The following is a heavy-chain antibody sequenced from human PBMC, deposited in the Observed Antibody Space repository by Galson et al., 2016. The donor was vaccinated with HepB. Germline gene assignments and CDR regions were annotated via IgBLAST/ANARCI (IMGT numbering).Heavy chain of an antibody. CDR3: ARALRGTTSFFEY. Sequence: SETLSLTCTVSGGSISNYYWSWFRQPPGKGPEWIGQTYYSGYTNYSPSLKSRVTISLDSSQNQISLRVRSVTAADTAVYYCARALRGTTSFFEYWGRGVLVTVSS. D-gene: IGHD4-17*01. J-gene: IGHJ4*02. CDR1: GGSISNYY. CDR2: TYYSGYT. V-gene: IGHV4-59*01.